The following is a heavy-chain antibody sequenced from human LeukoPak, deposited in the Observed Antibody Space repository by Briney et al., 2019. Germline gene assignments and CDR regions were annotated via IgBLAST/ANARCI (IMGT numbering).Heavy chain of an antibody. CDR3: AKSSAFAGTSKFDY. J-gene: IGHJ4*02. Sequence: GGSLRLSCATSGFTFSSYAMSWVRQAPGKGLEWVSAISGSGGSTYYADSVKGRFTISRDNSKNTLYLQMNSLRAEDTAVYYCAKSSAFAGTSKFDYWGQGTLVTVSS. CDR2: ISGSGGST. V-gene: IGHV3-23*01. CDR1: GFTFSSYA. D-gene: IGHD6-13*01.